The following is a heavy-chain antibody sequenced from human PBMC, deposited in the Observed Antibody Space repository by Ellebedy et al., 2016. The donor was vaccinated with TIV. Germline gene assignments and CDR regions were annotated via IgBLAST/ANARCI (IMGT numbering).Heavy chain of an antibody. V-gene: IGHV3-7*04. J-gene: IGHJ4*02. CDR1: GFTFSSYA. CDR2: IKQDGSEE. D-gene: IGHD6-19*01. CDR3: ARGSGWIIDY. Sequence: GESLKISCSASGFTFSSYAMQWVRQAPGKGLEWVANIKQDGSEEYYLDSVKGRFTISRDNAKKSLYLQMNSLRSEDTAVYYCARGSGWIIDYWGQGNLVTVSS.